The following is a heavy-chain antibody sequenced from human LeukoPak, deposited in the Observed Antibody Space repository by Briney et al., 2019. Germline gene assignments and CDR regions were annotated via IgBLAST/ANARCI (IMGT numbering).Heavy chain of an antibody. J-gene: IGHJ4*02. CDR2: INPNSGGT. V-gene: IGHV1-2*02. D-gene: IGHD3-22*01. Sequence: ASVKVSCKASGYTFTGYYMHWVRQAPGQGLEWMGWINPNSGGTNYAQKFQGRVTMTTDTSTSTAYMELRSLRSDDTAVYYCARELGDYYDSSGRCSFDYWGQGTLVTVSS. CDR1: GYTFTGYY. CDR3: ARELGDYYDSSGRCSFDY.